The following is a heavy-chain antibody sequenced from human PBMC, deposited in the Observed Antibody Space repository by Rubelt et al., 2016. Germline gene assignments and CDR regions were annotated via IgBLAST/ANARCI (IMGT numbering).Heavy chain of an antibody. V-gene: IGHV3-66*01. CDR1: GFTVSSNY. D-gene: IGHD4-17*01. CDR3: ARAVYGDYACYWYFDL. CDR2: IYSGGDT. J-gene: IGHJ2*01. Sequence: VQLVESGGGVVQPGRSLRLSCAASGFTVSSNYMSWVRQAPGKGLEWVSVIYSGGDTYYADSVKGRFTISRDNSKNTLYLQMNSLGSEDTAVYHCARAVYGDYACYWYFDLWGRGTLVTVSS.